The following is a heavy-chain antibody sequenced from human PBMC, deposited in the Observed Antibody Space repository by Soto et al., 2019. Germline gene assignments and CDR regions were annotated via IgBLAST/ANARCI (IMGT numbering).Heavy chain of an antibody. CDR1: GFTFSSYA. V-gene: IGHV3-30-3*01. J-gene: IGHJ6*01. CDR3: ARDGGGRDNWGYDGMDA. Sequence: QVQLVESGGGVVQPGRSLRLSCAASGFTFSSYAMHWVRQAPGKGLEGVAVISYDGSNKYYADSVKGRFTISRDNSKNTLYLQMNSLRSEDTAVYYCARDGGGRDNWGYDGMDAWGQGTTVTVSS. CDR2: ISYDGSNK. D-gene: IGHD7-27*01.